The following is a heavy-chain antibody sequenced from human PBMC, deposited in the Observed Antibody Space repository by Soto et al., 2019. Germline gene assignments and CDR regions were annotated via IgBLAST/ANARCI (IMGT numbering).Heavy chain of an antibody. CDR3: ARRRRVRGSDGMDV. CDR1: GGSISSYY. V-gene: IGHV4-39*01. J-gene: IGHJ6*02. CDR2: IYYSGST. D-gene: IGHD3-10*01. Sequence: SETLSLTCTVSGGSISSYYWSWIRQPPGKGLEWIGSIYYSGSTYYNPSLKSRVTISVDTSKNQFSLKLSSVTAADTAVYYCARRRRVRGSDGMDVWGQGTTVTVSS.